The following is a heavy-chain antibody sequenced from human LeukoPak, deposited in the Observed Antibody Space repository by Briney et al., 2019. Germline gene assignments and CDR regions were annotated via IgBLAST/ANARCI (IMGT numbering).Heavy chain of an antibody. CDR2: IYYSGST. J-gene: IGHJ4*02. CDR3: ARTRAGRFDY. CDR1: GGSISSGDCY. Sequence: KPSETLSLTCTVSGGSISSGDCYWSWIRQPPGKGLEWIGYIYYSGSTYYNPSLKSRVTISVDTSKSQFSLKLSSVTAADTAVYYCARTRAGRFDYWGQGTLVTVSS. V-gene: IGHV4-30-4*01.